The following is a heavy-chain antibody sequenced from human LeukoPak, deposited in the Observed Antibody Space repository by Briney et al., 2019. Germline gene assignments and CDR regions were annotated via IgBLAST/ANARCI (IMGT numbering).Heavy chain of an antibody. CDR3: AELGITMIGGV. V-gene: IGHV3-23*01. CDR2: ISGSGDNT. CDR1: GFTFSSHG. Sequence: QAGGSLRLSCAASGFTFSSHGMSWVRQAPGKGLEWVSTISGSGDNTYYADSVKGRFTISRDNSKNSLYLQMNSLRAEDTAVYYCAELGITMIGGVWGQGTLVTVSS. D-gene: IGHD3-10*02. J-gene: IGHJ4*02.